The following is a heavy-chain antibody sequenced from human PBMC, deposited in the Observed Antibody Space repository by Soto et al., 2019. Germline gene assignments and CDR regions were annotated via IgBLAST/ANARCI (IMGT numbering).Heavy chain of an antibody. D-gene: IGHD4-17*01. V-gene: IGHV4-39*02. Sequence: SDTLCLTCNVCGGSINTWGYYWAWIRQPPGKGLEWLGSIDSSGRPHYNDRVTISADMSKNQFSLKLTSVTAADTAVYYCARDFGDYRVDHWGQGTLVTVS. J-gene: IGHJ4*02. CDR1: GGSINTWGYY. CDR2: IDSSGRP. CDR3: ARDFGDYRVDH.